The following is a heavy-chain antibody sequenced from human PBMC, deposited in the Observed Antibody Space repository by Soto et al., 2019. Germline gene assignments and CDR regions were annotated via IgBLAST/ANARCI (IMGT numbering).Heavy chain of an antibody. CDR1: GYNFTNYW. V-gene: IGHV5-51*01. CDR3: ARHILAAAGTVGMDV. J-gene: IGHJ6*02. CDR2: IDPRDSET. Sequence: PGESLKISCKGFGYNFTNYWIGWVRQMPGQGLEWMGLIDPRDSETIYSPSFQGQVTISADKSTTTAFLQWSSLKASDTAMYFCARHILAAAGTVGMDVWAQGTTVTVSS. D-gene: IGHD6-13*01.